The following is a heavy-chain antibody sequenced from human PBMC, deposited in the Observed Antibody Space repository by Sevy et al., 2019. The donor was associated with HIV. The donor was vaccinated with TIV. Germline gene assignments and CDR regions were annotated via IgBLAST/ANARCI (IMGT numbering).Heavy chain of an antibody. CDR1: GFTFSSYE. V-gene: IGHV3-48*03. Sequence: GGSLRLSCAASGFTFSSYEMNWVRQAPGKGLEWVSYISSSGSTIYYADSVKDRFTISRDNAKNSLYLQMNSLRAEDTAVYYCARDGIATSTRGGMDVWGQGTTVTVSS. J-gene: IGHJ6*02. D-gene: IGHD6-13*01. CDR3: ARDGIATSTRGGMDV. CDR2: ISSSGSTI.